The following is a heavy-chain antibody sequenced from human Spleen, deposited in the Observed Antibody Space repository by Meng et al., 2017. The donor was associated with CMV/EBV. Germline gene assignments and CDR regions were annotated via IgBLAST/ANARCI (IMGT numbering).Heavy chain of an antibody. CDR2: ITSSSSYI. J-gene: IGHJ4*02. CDR1: EFSFSTYS. D-gene: IGHD2-2*01. V-gene: IGHV3-21*01. CDR3: VDSESPWYQVY. Sequence: GESLKISCAASEFSFSTYSMNWVRQAPGKGLEWVSSITSSSSYIDYADSVRGRFTISRDNAKKSLYLQMNSLRTEDTAVYYCVDSESPWYQVYWGRGILVTVSS.